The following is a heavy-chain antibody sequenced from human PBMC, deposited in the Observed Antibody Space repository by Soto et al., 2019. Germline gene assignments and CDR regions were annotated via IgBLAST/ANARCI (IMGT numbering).Heavy chain of an antibody. J-gene: IGHJ4*02. CDR3: ATETPSTPILYSSGWYGPFDY. CDR2: IIPIFGTA. D-gene: IGHD6-19*01. Sequence: GASVKVSCKASGGTFSSYAISWVRQAPGQGLEWMGGIIPIFGTANYAQKFQGRVTITADKSTSTAYMELSSLRSEDTAVYYCATETPSTPILYSSGWYGPFDYWGQGTLVTV. CDR1: GGTFSSYA. V-gene: IGHV1-69*06.